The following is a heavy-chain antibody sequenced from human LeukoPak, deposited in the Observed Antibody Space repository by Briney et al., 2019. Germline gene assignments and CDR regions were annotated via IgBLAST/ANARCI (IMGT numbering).Heavy chain of an antibody. Sequence: SETLSLTCTVSGGSISSYYWSWIRQPPGKGLEWIGYIYYSGSTNYNPSLKSRVTISVDTSKNQFSLKLSSVTAADTAVYYCARVRVGSVVWFDPWGQGTLVTVSS. CDR3: ARVRVGSVVWFDP. CDR1: GGSISSYY. J-gene: IGHJ5*02. V-gene: IGHV4-59*01. D-gene: IGHD2-2*03. CDR2: IYYSGST.